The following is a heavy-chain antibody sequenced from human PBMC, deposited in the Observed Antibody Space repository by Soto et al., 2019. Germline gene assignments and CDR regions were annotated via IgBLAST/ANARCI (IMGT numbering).Heavy chain of an antibody. CDR3: ATGISGWLDY. D-gene: IGHD6-19*01. CDR1: GFTFSSYS. Sequence: GGSLRLSCAASGFTFSSYSMNWVRQAPGKGLEWVSYISSSSSTIYYADSVKGRFTISRDNAKNSLYLQMNSLRAEDTAVYYCATGISGWLDYWGQETLVTVSS. J-gene: IGHJ4*02. CDR2: ISSSSSTI. V-gene: IGHV3-48*01.